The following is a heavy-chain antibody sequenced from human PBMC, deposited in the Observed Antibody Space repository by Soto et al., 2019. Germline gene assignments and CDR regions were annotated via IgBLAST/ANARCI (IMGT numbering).Heavy chain of an antibody. CDR3: ARGGLAGFGELSYYYGMDV. Sequence: TSETLSLTCAVYGGSFSNYYWSWIRQPPGKGLEWIGEINHSGSTNYNPSLKSRVTISVDTSKNQFSLKLSSVTAADTAVYYCARGGLAGFGELSYYYGMDVWGQGTTVTVSS. J-gene: IGHJ6*02. V-gene: IGHV4-34*01. D-gene: IGHD3-10*01. CDR1: GGSFSNYY. CDR2: INHSGST.